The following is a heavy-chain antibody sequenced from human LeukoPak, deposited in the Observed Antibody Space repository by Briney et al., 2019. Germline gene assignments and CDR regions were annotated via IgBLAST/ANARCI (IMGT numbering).Heavy chain of an antibody. V-gene: IGHV3-74*01. CDR3: TRRVDATRWYDP. D-gene: IGHD2-15*01. CDR1: GFTFSPYS. J-gene: IGHJ5*02. Sequence: GGSLRLSCAASGFTFSPYSMHCVRQAPGEGLVWVSRNADSVKGRFTISRDNAKNTLYLQMNSLRAEDTAVYYCTRRVDATRWYDPWGQGTLVTVSS.